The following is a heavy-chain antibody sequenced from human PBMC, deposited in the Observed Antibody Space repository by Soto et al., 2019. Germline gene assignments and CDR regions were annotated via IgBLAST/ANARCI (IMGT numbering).Heavy chain of an antibody. V-gene: IGHV2-5*02. Sequence: SGPALVNPTQTLTLTCTFSGFSPSTSGVGVGWIRQPPGKALEWLALIYWDDDKRYSPSLKSRLTITKDTSKNQVVLTMTNMDPVDTATYYCALNGGFYYYYGMDVWGQGTTVTVS. CDR2: IYWDDDK. J-gene: IGHJ6*02. D-gene: IGHD3-10*01. CDR3: ALNGGFYYYYGMDV. CDR1: GFSPSTSGVG.